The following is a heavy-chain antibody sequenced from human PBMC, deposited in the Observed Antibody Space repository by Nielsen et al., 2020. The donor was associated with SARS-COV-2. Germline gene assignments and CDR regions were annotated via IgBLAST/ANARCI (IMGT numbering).Heavy chain of an antibody. Sequence: GGSLRLSCAASGFPFSSYEMNWVRQAPGKGLEWVSGINWNGGSTGYADSVKGRFTISRDNAKNSLYLQMNSLRAEDTALYHCARLPNPLTTRQPPDIWGQGTMVTVSS. CDR1: GFPFSSYE. J-gene: IGHJ3*02. V-gene: IGHV3-20*01. D-gene: IGHD4-17*01. CDR3: ARLPNPLTTRQPPDI. CDR2: INWNGGST.